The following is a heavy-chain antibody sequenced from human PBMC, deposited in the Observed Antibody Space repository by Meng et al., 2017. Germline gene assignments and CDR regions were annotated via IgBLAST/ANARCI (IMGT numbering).Heavy chain of an antibody. CDR3: ASMGY. V-gene: IGHV3-30*01. D-gene: IGHD3-10*01. J-gene: IGHJ4*02. CDR2: ISYDGRNK. Sequence: GGYGGGVVEPARPLRLACAASGFTFSSYAMHWVRQAPGKGIEWVAVISYDGRNKYYAASVKGRFTISRDNSKTALYMHMNSLRAEDTAVYYCASMGYWGQGTLVTVSS. CDR1: GFTFSSYA.